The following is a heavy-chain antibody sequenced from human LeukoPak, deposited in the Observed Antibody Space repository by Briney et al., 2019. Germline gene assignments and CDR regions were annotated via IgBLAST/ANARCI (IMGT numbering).Heavy chain of an antibody. D-gene: IGHD3-3*01. V-gene: IGHV4-39*07. Sequence: SETLSLTCTVSGGSISSSSYYWGWIRQPPGKGLEWIGSIYYSGSTYYNPSLKSRVTISVDTSKNQFSLKLSFVTPADTAVYYCARDRITIFGVVSFGAFDIWGQGTMVTVSS. CDR3: ARDRITIFGVVSFGAFDI. CDR1: GGSISSSSYY. CDR2: IYYSGST. J-gene: IGHJ3*02.